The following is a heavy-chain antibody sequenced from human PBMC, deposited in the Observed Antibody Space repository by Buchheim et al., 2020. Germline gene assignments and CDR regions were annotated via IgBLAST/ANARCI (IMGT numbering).Heavy chain of an antibody. Sequence: QVQLQESGPGLVKPSETLSLTCTVSGGSISSYYWSWIRQPPGKGLEWIGYIYYSGSTNYNPSLKSRVTISVDTSKNQFSLKLSSATAADTAVYYCRGIAAANYYYYYGMDVWGQGTT. V-gene: IGHV4-59*08. J-gene: IGHJ6*02. CDR2: IYYSGST. CDR3: RGIAAANYYYYYGMDV. D-gene: IGHD6-13*01. CDR1: GGSISSYY.